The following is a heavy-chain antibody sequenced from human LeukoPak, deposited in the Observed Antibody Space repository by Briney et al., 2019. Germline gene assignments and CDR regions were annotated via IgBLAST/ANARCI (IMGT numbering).Heavy chain of an antibody. Sequence: GESLKISCKGSGYSFTSYWIGWVRQMPGKGLEWMGIIYPGDSDTRYSPSFQGQATISADKSISTAYLQWSSLKASDTAMYYCARHGVNYYDSSGYYYDYWGQGTLVTVSS. CDR1: GYSFTSYW. D-gene: IGHD3-22*01. CDR3: ARHGVNYYDSSGYYYDY. J-gene: IGHJ4*02. V-gene: IGHV5-51*01. CDR2: IYPGDSDT.